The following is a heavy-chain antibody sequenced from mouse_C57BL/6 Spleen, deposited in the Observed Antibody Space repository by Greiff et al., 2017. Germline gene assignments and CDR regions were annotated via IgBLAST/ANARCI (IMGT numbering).Heavy chain of an antibody. V-gene: IGHV1-15*01. J-gene: IGHJ4*01. Sequence: VQLQQSGAELVRPGASVTLSCKASGYTFTDYEMHWVKQTPVHGLEWIGAIDPETGGTAYNQKFKGKAILTADKSSSTAYMELRSLTSEDSAVXYCTRPFYYAMDYWGQGTSVTVSS. CDR3: TRPFYYAMDY. CDR2: IDPETGGT. CDR1: GYTFTDYE.